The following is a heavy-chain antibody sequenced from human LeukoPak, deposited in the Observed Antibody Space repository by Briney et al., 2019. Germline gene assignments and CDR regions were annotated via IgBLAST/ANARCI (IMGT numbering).Heavy chain of an antibody. CDR1: GFTFSSYS. CDR3: AKVVDLAVAGAFDY. CDR2: IRSSGDNT. V-gene: IGHV3-23*01. D-gene: IGHD6-19*01. Sequence: GGSLRLSCAASGFTFSSYSMNWVRQAPGKGLEWVSTIRSSGDNTYYADSVKGRFTISRDNSKNTLYLQMDSLRADDTAVYYCAKVVDLAVAGAFDYWGQGTLVTVSS. J-gene: IGHJ4*02.